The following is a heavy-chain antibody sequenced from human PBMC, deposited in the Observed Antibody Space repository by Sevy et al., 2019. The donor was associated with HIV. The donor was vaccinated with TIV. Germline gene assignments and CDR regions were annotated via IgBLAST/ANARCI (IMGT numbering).Heavy chain of an antibody. V-gene: IGHV1-69*13. CDR2: IIPIFGTA. D-gene: IGHD6-6*01. CDR1: GGTFSSYA. Sequence: ASVKVSCKASGGTFSSYAISWVRQAPGQGLEWMGGIIPIFGTANYAQKFQGRVTVTADESTSTAYMELSSLRSEETAVYYCARGLIATRRGGGYYFDYWGQGTLVTVSS. J-gene: IGHJ4*02. CDR3: ARGLIATRRGGGYYFDY.